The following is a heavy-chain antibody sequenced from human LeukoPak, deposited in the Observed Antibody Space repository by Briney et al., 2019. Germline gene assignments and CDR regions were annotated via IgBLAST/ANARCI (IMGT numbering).Heavy chain of an antibody. Sequence: SETLSLTCGVSGYSISRGYYWAWIRQPPGKGLEWIGTIYHTGSTYYTPSLGSRATISVDTSKNEFSPNLNSVTAADTAVYYCARAGWIITSGIDYWGQGALVTVSS. CDR3: ARAGWIITSGIDY. J-gene: IGHJ4*02. V-gene: IGHV4-38-2*01. CDR1: GYSISRGYY. CDR2: IYHTGST. D-gene: IGHD3-10*01.